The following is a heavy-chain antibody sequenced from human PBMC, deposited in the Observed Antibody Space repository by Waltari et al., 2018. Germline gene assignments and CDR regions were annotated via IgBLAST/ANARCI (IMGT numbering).Heavy chain of an antibody. J-gene: IGHJ4*02. Sequence: QLQLQESGPGLVKPSETLSLTCTVSGGSISSSRSYWGWIRQPPGQGLEWIGSIYYSGSTYYNPSLKSRVTISVDTSKNQFSLKLSSVTAADTAVYYCASEGSTIFGVVIPKYYFDYWGQGTLVTVSS. V-gene: IGHV4-39*07. D-gene: IGHD3-3*01. CDR1: GGSISSSRSY. CDR3: ASEGSTIFGVVIPKYYFDY. CDR2: IYYSGST.